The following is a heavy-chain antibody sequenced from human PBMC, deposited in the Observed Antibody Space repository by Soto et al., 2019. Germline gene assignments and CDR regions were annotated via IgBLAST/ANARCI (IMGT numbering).Heavy chain of an antibody. D-gene: IGHD3-16*01. CDR1: GFTFSNAW. CDR3: TRGPWGYSSAVVY. CDR2: VKSKTHGGTT. J-gene: IGHJ4*02. V-gene: IGHV3-15*07. Sequence: PGGSLRLSCAASGFTFSNAWINWVRQAPGKGLEWVGRVKSKTHGGTTDFAASVKGRFAISRDDSKSIAYLQMNSLKTEDTAVYYCTRGPWGYSSAVVYWGQGTLVTVSS.